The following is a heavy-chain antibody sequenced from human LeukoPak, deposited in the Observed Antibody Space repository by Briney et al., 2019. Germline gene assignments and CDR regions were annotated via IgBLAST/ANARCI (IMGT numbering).Heavy chain of an antibody. D-gene: IGHD1-26*01. V-gene: IGHV4-61*01. CDR1: GASVSSASY. CDR2: IYNGVNT. Sequence: NSSETLSLTCTVSGASVSSASYWSWIRQPPGKGVEWLAHIYNGVNTNYNPSLKSRVTISVDTSKNQFSLRLNSVTAADTAVYYCARSRAFNSGAFDPWGQGSLVTVSS. CDR3: ARSRAFNSGAFDP. J-gene: IGHJ5*02.